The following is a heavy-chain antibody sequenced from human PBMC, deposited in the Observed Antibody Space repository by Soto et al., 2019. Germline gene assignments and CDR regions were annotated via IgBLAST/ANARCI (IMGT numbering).Heavy chain of an antibody. J-gene: IGHJ4*02. Sequence: SETLSLTCTVSGGSIANNNYFWGWVRQPPGKGLEWIGSAAYSGGTYKDPSLKSRVTVSVDTSKNQFSLKLTSVTAADTAVYYCAKVVVGATSHSDFDSWGQGTLVTVSS. D-gene: IGHD2-15*01. CDR3: AKVVVGATSHSDFDS. V-gene: IGHV4-39*01. CDR2: AAYSGGT. CDR1: GGSIANNNYF.